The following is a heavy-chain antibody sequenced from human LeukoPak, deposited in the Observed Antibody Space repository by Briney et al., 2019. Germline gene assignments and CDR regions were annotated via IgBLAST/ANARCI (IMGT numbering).Heavy chain of an antibody. D-gene: IGHD3-10*01. CDR1: AYTFTCYY. CDR3: ASPDYYGSGSYRFDP. Sequence: GASVKVSCKASAYTFTCYYMHWVRQAPGQGLEWMGWINPNSGGTKYAQKFLGRVTMTSDTSIATAYMDLSSLTYDDTAVYYCASPDYYGSGSYRFDPWGQGTLVTVSS. CDR2: INPNSGGT. J-gene: IGHJ5*02. V-gene: IGHV1-2*02.